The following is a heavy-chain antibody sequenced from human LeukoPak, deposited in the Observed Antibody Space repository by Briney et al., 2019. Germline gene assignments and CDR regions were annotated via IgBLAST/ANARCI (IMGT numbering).Heavy chain of an antibody. CDR1: GFTVSGNY. Sequence: PGGSLRLSCAASGFTVSGNYMSWVRQAPGKGLEWVSIIYSGGSTYYADSVKGRFTITRDNTRNSLFLQMYSLRAEDTAVYFCAREDGYCSGGNCYSYFDSWGQGTLVTVSS. CDR3: AREDGYCSGGNCYSYFDS. J-gene: IGHJ4*02. V-gene: IGHV3-53*01. D-gene: IGHD2-15*01. CDR2: IYSGGST.